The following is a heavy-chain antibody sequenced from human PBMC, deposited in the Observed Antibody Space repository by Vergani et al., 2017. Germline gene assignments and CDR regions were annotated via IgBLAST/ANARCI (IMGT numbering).Heavy chain of an antibody. D-gene: IGHD4-17*01. CDR3: VKSGTTVTTGLVFDY. J-gene: IGHJ4*02. V-gene: IGHV3-64D*06. CDR2: ISSNGGST. CDR1: GFTFRSYA. Sequence: EVQLVESGGGLVQPGGSLRLSCSASGFTFRSYAMHWVRQAPGKGLEYVSAISSNGGSTYYADSVNGRVTLSRDNSKNTLYLQMSSLRAEDTAVYYCVKSGTTVTTGLVFDYWGQGTLVTVSS.